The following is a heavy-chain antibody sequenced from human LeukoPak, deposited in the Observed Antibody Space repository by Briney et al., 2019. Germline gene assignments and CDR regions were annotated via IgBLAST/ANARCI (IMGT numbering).Heavy chain of an antibody. J-gene: IGHJ4*02. Sequence: GESLKISCKGSGYSFTSYWIGWVRQMPGKGLEWMALIYPGDSDTRYSPSFKGHVTISADKYISTAYLQYSSLKPSETAMYYCALSLVVSRWGQGTLVTVSS. CDR1: GYSFTSYW. V-gene: IGHV5-51*01. CDR3: ALSLVVSR. D-gene: IGHD2/OR15-2a*01. CDR2: IYPGDSDT.